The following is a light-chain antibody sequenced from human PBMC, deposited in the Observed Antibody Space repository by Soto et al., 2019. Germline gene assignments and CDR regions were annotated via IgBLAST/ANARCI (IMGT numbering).Light chain of an antibody. J-gene: IGLJ2*01. V-gene: IGLV2-14*01. Sequence: QSALTQPASVSGSPGQSITISCTGSSSDIGGYNYVSWYQQHPGKAPKVLIYEVRSRPSGVSNRFSGSKSGNTASLTISGLQAEDEADYYCSSYTTTITHVVFGGGTKLTVL. CDR3: SSYTTTITHVV. CDR2: EVR. CDR1: SSDIGGYNY.